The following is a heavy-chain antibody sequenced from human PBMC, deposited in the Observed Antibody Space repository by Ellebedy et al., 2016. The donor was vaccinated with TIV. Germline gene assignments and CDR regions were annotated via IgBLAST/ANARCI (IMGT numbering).Heavy chain of an antibody. J-gene: IGHJ4*02. CDR3: ARAYGEFESFDY. D-gene: IGHD4-17*01. V-gene: IGHV4-59*01. CDR2: TSYFGDT. Sequence: GSLRLXCTVSGGSISSYYWSWIRQLPGKGLEWIGHTSYFGDTNHNPSLKSRVTISLDTPKNHFSLKLTSVTPADTAVYYCARAYGEFESFDYWGQGTLVTVSS. CDR1: GGSISSYY.